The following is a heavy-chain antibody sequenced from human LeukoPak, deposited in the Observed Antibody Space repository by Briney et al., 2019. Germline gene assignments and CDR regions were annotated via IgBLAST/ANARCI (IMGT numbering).Heavy chain of an antibody. CDR3: ARQVDTTMALPDY. CDR1: GYTFTSYG. J-gene: IGHJ4*02. D-gene: IGHD5-18*01. Sequence: EASVKVSCKTSGYTFTSYGMSWVRQAPGQRLEWMGWISTYNDTTNYAQKFRGRVTMTTDTSTNTVYMELRSLRSDDTAIYYCARQVDTTMALPDYWGQGTLVTVSS. CDR2: ISTYNDTT. V-gene: IGHV1-18*01.